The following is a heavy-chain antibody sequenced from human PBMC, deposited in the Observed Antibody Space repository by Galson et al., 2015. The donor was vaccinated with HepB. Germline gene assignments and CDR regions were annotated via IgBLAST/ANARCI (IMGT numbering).Heavy chain of an antibody. CDR2: ISSSSSFM. V-gene: IGHV3-21*01. CDR1: GFTFSSYS. CDR3: ARDGPPHYESSYGFYSNYYYMDV. D-gene: IGHD5-18*01. Sequence: SLRLSCAASGFTFSSYSVTWVRQAPGKGLEWVSSISSSSSFMYYADSVKGRFPISRDNAKNSLYLQMNSLRAEDTAVYYCARDGPPHYESSYGFYSNYYYMDVWGKGTTVTVSS. J-gene: IGHJ6*03.